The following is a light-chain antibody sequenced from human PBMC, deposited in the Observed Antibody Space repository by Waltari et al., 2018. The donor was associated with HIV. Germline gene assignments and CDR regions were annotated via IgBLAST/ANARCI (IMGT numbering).Light chain of an antibody. V-gene: IGKV3-20*01. J-gene: IGKJ2*01. Sequence: DSALTPSPGTLSLSPGDRATLPCRASQSVTRGFLAWYQQKRGQAPTLLMYGASSRAKGIPDRFSGGGSGTDFTLTISRLEPEDFAVYHCQQYGSSPYTFGQGTRLEIK. CDR1: QSVTRGF. CDR2: GAS. CDR3: QQYGSSPYT.